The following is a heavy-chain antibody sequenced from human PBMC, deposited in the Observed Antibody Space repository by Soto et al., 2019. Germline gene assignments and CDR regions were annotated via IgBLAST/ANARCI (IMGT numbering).Heavy chain of an antibody. Sequence: GGSLRLSCAASGFTFTNVWMNWVRQAPGKGLEWVGRIKSKTDGGTTDYAAPVKDRFTISRDDSKNTLYLQMNSLKTEDTAVYYCTADHGTAWNDYWGQGTLVTVSS. V-gene: IGHV3-15*07. CDR2: IKSKTDGGTT. D-gene: IGHD2-8*02. J-gene: IGHJ4*02. CDR1: GFTFTNVW. CDR3: TADHGTAWNDY.